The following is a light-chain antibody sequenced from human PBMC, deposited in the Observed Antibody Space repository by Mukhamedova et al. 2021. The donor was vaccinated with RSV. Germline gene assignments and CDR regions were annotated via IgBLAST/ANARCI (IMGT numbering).Light chain of an antibody. CDR3: QAWHSSSWV. J-gene: IGLJ3*02. CDR1: KLGDKY. Sequence: GDKLGDKYACWYQQKPCQSPVLVIYQDSKRPSGIPERFSGSNSGNTATLTISGTQAIDEADHYCQAWHSSSWVFGRGTKLTVL. CDR2: QDS. V-gene: IGLV3-1*01.